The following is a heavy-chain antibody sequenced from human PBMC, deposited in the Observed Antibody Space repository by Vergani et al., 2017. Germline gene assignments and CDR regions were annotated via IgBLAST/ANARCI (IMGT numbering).Heavy chain of an antibody. Sequence: EVQLLESGGGLVQPGGSLRLSCAASGFTFSSYAMSWVRQAPGKGLEWVSAISGSGGSTYYADSVKGRFTISRDNSKNTLYLQMNSLRAEDTAVYYCAXAGDYCTSTSCYLAFDIWGQGTMVTVSS. V-gene: IGHV3-23*01. CDR1: GFTFSSYA. D-gene: IGHD2-2*01. J-gene: IGHJ3*02. CDR3: AXAGDYCTSTSCYLAFDI. CDR2: ISGSGGST.